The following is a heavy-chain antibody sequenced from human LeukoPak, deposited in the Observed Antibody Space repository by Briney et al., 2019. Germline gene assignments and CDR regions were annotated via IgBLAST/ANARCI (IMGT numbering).Heavy chain of an antibody. CDR2: INHSGST. V-gene: IGHV4-34*01. J-gene: IGHJ4*02. CDR3: AKGSGYYQLDY. D-gene: IGHD3-22*01. CDR1: GGSFSGYY. Sequence: PSETLSLTCAVYGGSFSGYYWSWIRQPPGKGLEWIGEINHSGSTNYNPSLKSRVTISVDTSKNQFSLKLSSVTAADTAVYYCAKGSGYYQLDYWGQGTLVTVSS.